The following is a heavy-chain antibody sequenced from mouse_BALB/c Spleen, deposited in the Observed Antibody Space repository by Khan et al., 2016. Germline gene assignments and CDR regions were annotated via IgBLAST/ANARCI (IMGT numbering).Heavy chain of an antibody. J-gene: IGHJ4*01. CDR2: INPGSGGT. Sequence: QVQLKESGAELVRPGTSVKVSCKASGYAFTNYLIEWVKQRPGQGLEWIGVINPGSGGTNYNEKFKGKATLTAAKSSNTAYMQLSSLTSDDSAVEYGAKYDGYDDAMDYWGQGTSVTVSS. V-gene: IGHV1-54*01. CDR3: AKYDGYDDAMDY. D-gene: IGHD2-3*01. CDR1: GYAFTNYL.